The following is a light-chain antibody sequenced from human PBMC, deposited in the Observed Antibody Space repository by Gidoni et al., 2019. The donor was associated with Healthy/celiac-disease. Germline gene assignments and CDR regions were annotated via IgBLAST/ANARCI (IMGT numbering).Light chain of an antibody. CDR3: SSSTSSSTLV. J-gene: IGLJ3*02. V-gene: IGLV2-14*03. CDR2: DDS. CDR1: SSDVGGYNN. Sequence: QSAPTQPASVSGSPGQSITISCTGTSSDVGGYNNVPWYHQHPGKAPKLIIYDDSNRPSWVSNRFSGSKSGNTASLTISVLQAEDEADYYCSSSTSSSTLVFGGGTKLTVL.